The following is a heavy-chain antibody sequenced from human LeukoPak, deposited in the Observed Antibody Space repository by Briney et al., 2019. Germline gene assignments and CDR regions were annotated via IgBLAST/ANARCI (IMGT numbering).Heavy chain of an antibody. CDR3: ARVPGDYYGSGSYSLYFDY. D-gene: IGHD3-10*01. J-gene: IGHJ4*02. V-gene: IGHV3-48*02. CDR2: ISGSSNTI. Sequence: GGSLRLSCAASGFTFSSYSMNWVRQAPGRGLEWVSYISGSSNTIYYADSVKGRFTISRDSAKNSLYLQMNSLRDEDTAVYYCARVPGDYYGSGSYSLYFDYWGQGTLVTVSS. CDR1: GFTFSSYS.